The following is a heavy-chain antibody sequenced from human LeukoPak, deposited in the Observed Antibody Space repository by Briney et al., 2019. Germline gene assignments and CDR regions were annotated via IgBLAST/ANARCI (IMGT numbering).Heavy chain of an antibody. CDR2: ISSSSSYI. Sequence: GGSLRLSCVASGFTFSSYNMNWVRQAPGKGLEWVSSISSSSSYIYYADSVKGRFTISRDNAKNSLYLQMNSLRAEDTAVYYCARGAAAGDYWGQGTLVTVSS. CDR3: ARGAAAGDY. V-gene: IGHV3-21*01. CDR1: GFTFSSYN. D-gene: IGHD6-13*01. J-gene: IGHJ4*02.